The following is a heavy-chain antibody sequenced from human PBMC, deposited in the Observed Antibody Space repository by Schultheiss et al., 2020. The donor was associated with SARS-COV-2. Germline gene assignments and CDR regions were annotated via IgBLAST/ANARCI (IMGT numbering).Heavy chain of an antibody. J-gene: IGHJ4*02. CDR3: AHRRYGDPPAY. V-gene: IGHV2-5*02. Sequence: SGPTLVKPTQTLTLTCTFSGFSLSTSGVGVGWIRQPPGKALEWLARIDWDDDKYYSPSLKSRLTITKDTSKNQVVLTMTNMDPVDTATYYCAHRRYGDPPAYWGQGTLVTVSS. CDR1: GFSLSTSGVG. D-gene: IGHD4-17*01. CDR2: IDWDDDK.